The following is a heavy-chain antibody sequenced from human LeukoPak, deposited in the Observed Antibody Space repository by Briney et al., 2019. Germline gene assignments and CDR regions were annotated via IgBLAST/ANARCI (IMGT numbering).Heavy chain of an antibody. D-gene: IGHD1-26*01. CDR2: ISAYNGNT. Sequence: ASVKVSCTASGYTFTSYGISWVRQAPGQGLEWMGWISAYNGNTNYAQKLQGRVTMTTDTSTSTAYMELRSLRSEDTAVYYCARATWIVGYFDYWGQGTLVTVSS. CDR1: GYTFTSYG. V-gene: IGHV1-18*01. J-gene: IGHJ4*02. CDR3: ARATWIVGYFDY.